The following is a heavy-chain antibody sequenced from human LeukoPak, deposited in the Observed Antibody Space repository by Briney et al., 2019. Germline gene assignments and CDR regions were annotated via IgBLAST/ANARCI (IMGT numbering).Heavy chain of an antibody. V-gene: IGHV4-4*02. CDR1: GGSISSSNW. Sequence: PSETLSLTCAVSGGSISSSNWWSWVRQPPGKGLEWIGEIYHSGSTNYNPSPKSRVTISVDKSKNQFSLKLSSVTAADTAVYYCARVWKAYYYDSSGYNDAFDIWGQGTMVTVSS. D-gene: IGHD3-22*01. J-gene: IGHJ3*02. CDR2: IYHSGST. CDR3: ARVWKAYYYDSSGYNDAFDI.